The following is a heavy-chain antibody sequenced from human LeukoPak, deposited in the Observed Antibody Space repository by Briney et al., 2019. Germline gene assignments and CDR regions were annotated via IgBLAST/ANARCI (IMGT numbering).Heavy chain of an antibody. CDR1: GSSISNSY. V-gene: IGHV4-59*08. Sequence: SETLSLTCTVSGSSISNSYWSCIRQIPGKGLEWEWIGYIYRGSTNYNSSLKSRVTISVDTSKNQFSLKLTSVTAADTAVYYCAIVPTLWGLGALVTVSS. CDR2: IYRGST. CDR3: AIVPTL. J-gene: IGHJ4*02.